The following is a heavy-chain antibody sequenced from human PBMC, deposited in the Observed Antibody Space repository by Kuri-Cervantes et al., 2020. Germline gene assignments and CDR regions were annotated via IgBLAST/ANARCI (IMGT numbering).Heavy chain of an antibody. V-gene: IGHV4-38-2*02. CDR2: IYHSGST. J-gene: IGHJ4*02. CDR1: GYPINNIYY. Sequence: GSLRLSCTVSGYPINNIYYWDWIRQSPEKGLEWIGSIYHSGSTYYNPSLKSRVTISVDTSKNQFSLKLSSVTAADTAVYYCAGEVTNRGYWGQGTLVTVSS. D-gene: IGHD3-10*01. CDR3: AGEVTNRGY.